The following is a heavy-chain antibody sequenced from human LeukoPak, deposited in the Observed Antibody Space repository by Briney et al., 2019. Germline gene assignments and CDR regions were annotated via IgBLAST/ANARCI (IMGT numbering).Heavy chain of an antibody. V-gene: IGHV3-23*01. J-gene: IGHJ4*02. D-gene: IGHD2-8*01. Sequence: GGSLRLSCAASGFTFSSYAMTWVRQAPGKGLEWVSAISDTGGSTYDADSVKGRFTISRDNSKNTLYLQMNSLRAEDTAVYYCAKDTSIGRYCTNGVCSPFDYRGQGTLVTVSS. CDR1: GFTFSSYA. CDR3: AKDTSIGRYCTNGVCSPFDY. CDR2: ISDTGGST.